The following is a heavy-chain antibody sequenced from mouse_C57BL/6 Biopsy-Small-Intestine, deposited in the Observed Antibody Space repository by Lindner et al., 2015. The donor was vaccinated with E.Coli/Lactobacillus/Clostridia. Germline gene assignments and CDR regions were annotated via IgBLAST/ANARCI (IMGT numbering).Heavy chain of an antibody. CDR3: ARDVKWAFDY. CDR1: GYTFPTYG. V-gene: IGHV1-7*01. CDR2: ISANSGST. J-gene: IGHJ4*01. Sequence: SVKVSCKASGYTFPTYGISWVRQAPGQGLEWMGWISANSGSTNYAQNLQGRVTLTTDTSTSTAYMELRSLGSDDTAIYYCARDVKWAFDYWGQGTLVTVSS.